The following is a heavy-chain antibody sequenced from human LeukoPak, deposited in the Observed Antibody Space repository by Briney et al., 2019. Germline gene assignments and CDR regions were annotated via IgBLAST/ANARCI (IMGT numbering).Heavy chain of an antibody. CDR3: ARGASIMATLDY. CDR1: RFTFSSYA. Sequence: GGSLRLSCADSRFTFSSYAMHWVRQAPGKGLEYVSAISSNGGSTYYANSVKGRFTISRDNSKNTLYLQMGNLRAEDMAVYYYARGASIMATLDYWGQGTLVTVSS. J-gene: IGHJ4*02. CDR2: ISSNGGST. D-gene: IGHD5-24*01. V-gene: IGHV3-64*01.